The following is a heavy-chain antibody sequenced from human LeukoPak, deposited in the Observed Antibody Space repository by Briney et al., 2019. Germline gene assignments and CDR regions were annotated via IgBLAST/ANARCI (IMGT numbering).Heavy chain of an antibody. CDR2: IYTSGST. CDR1: GGSISSGSYY. CDR3: ATAMFILYYMDV. Sequence: PSQTLSLTCTVSGGSISSGSYYWSWIRQPAGKGLEWIGRIYTSGSTNYNPSLKSRVTISVDTSKNQFSLKLSSVTAADTAVYYCATAMFILYYMDVWGKGTTVTVSS. D-gene: IGHD3-10*02. J-gene: IGHJ6*03. V-gene: IGHV4-61*02.